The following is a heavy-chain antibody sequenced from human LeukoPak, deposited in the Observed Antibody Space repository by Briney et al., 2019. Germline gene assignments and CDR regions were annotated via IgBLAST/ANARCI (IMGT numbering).Heavy chain of an antibody. Sequence: PSETLSLTCTVSGGSISSSSYYWGWIRQPPGKGLEWIGYIYYSGSTYYNPSLKSRVIISVDTSKNQFSLMLNSVTAADTAMYYCARRGTGRWFDPWGQGTLVTVSS. J-gene: IGHJ5*02. CDR2: IYYSGST. CDR1: GGSISSSSYY. D-gene: IGHD3-10*01. CDR3: ARRGTGRWFDP. V-gene: IGHV4-31*03.